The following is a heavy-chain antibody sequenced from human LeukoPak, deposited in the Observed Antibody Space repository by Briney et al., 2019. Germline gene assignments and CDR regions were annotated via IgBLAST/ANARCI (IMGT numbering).Heavy chain of an antibody. Sequence: ASETLSLTCTVSGGSISSSSYYWGWIRQPPGKGLEWIGSIYYSGSTYYNPSLKSRVTISVDTSKNQFSLKLSSVTAADTAVYYCAREEYCSGGSCFGYWGQGTLVTVSS. CDR1: GGSISSSSYY. V-gene: IGHV4-39*02. CDR3: AREEYCSGGSCFGY. J-gene: IGHJ4*02. CDR2: IYYSGST. D-gene: IGHD2-15*01.